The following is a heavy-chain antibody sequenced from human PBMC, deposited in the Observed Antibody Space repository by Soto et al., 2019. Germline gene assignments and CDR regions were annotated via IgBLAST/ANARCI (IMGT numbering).Heavy chain of an antibody. CDR2: IIPILGIA. D-gene: IGHD6-13*01. J-gene: IGHJ6*02. Sequence: QVQLVQSGAEVKKPGSSVKVSCKASGGTFSSYTISWVRQAPGQGLEWMGRIIPILGIANYAQKFQGRVTITADKSTSTAYMELSSLRSEDTAVYYCARGNQQQDYYYGMDVWGQGTTVTVSS. CDR1: GGTFSSYT. CDR3: ARGNQQQDYYYGMDV. V-gene: IGHV1-69*02.